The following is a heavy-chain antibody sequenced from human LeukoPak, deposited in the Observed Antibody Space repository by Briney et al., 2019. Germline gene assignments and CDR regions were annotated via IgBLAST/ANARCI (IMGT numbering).Heavy chain of an antibody. Sequence: PGGSLRLSCAASGFTFSSYSMNWVRQAPGKGLDWVSSISSSSSYIYYADSVKGRFTISRDNAKNSLYLQMNSLRAEDTAVYYCARDRSQYYDSSGYYHDYWGQGTLVTVSS. D-gene: IGHD3-22*01. CDR2: ISSSSSYI. CDR3: ARDRSQYYDSSGYYHDY. V-gene: IGHV3-21*01. CDR1: GFTFSSYS. J-gene: IGHJ4*02.